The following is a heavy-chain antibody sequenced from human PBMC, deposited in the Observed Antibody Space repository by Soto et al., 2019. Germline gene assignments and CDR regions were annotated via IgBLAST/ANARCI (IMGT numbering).Heavy chain of an antibody. Sequence: SVTLSLTCTVAGGSISSYYWSWIRQPPGKGLEWIGEIYHSGSTNYNPSLKSRVTISVDTSKNQFSLKLSSVTAADTAVYYCARDHRVLDAFDIWGQGTMVTVSS. CDR1: GGSISSYY. CDR3: ARDHRVLDAFDI. CDR2: IYHSGST. V-gene: IGHV4-59*12. D-gene: IGHD1-1*01. J-gene: IGHJ3*02.